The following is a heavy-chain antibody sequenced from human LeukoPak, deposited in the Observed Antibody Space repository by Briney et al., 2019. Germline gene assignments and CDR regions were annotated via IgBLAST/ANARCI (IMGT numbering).Heavy chain of an antibody. D-gene: IGHD1-26*01. J-gene: IGHJ4*02. Sequence: GGSLRLSCTASGFTFNAYAMNWVRQAPGKGLEWVSGINWNGGSTDYADSVQGRFTISRDNAKNSLYLEMNSLRVEDTAFYYCARVERGATTDYWGQGTLVTVSS. CDR3: ARVERGATTDY. CDR1: GFTFNAYA. CDR2: INWNGGST. V-gene: IGHV3-20*04.